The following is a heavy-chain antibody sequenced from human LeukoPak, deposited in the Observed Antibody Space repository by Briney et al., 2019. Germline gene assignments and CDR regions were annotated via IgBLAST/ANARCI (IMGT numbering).Heavy chain of an antibody. J-gene: IGHJ6*03. CDR1: GFTFDDYG. CDR3: ARTQSSDYPTLYYYYYMDV. Sequence: GGSLRLSCAASGFTFDDYGMSWVRQAPGKGLEWVSGINWNGGSTGYADSVKGRFTISRDNAKNSLYLQMNSLRAEDTALYYCARTQSSDYPTLYYYYYMDVWGKGTTVTVSS. CDR2: INWNGGST. V-gene: IGHV3-20*04. D-gene: IGHD6-19*01.